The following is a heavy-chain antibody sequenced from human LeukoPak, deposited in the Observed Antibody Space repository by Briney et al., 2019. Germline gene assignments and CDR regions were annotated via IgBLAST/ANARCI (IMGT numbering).Heavy chain of an antibody. Sequence: PRGSLRLSCAASGFTFSSYWMHWVRQAPGKGPVWVSRINNDGSGTTYADSVKGRFTISRDDAKNTLYLQMNSLRAEDTAVYYCARGLTGDPRQYYFDYWGQGTLVTVSS. CDR1: GFTFSSYW. CDR3: ARGLTGDPRQYYFDY. CDR2: INNDGSGT. J-gene: IGHJ4*02. D-gene: IGHD7-27*01. V-gene: IGHV3-74*01.